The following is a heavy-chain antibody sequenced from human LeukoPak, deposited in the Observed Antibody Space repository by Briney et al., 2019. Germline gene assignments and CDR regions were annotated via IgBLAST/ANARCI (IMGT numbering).Heavy chain of an antibody. V-gene: IGHV3-48*03. CDR2: ISSSSSTI. J-gene: IGHJ4*02. CDR3: LRGDRRDY. CDR1: GFTFSSYE. Sequence: QTGGSLRLSCAASGFTFSSYEMNWVRQAPGKGLEWASYISSSSSTIYYADSVKGRFIISRDNAKDSLYLQMNSLRVEDTAVYYCLRGDRRDYWGQGTLVTVSS.